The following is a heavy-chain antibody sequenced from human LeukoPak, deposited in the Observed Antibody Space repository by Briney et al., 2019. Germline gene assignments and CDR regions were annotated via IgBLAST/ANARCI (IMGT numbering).Heavy chain of an antibody. Sequence: PGGSLRLSCAASGFIFSSYSMNWVRQAPGKGLEWVTSISTSSSYIYYADSLKGRFTISRDNAKNSLYLQMNSLRAEDTAVYYCTRDRGYSSSWHDAFDIWGQGTMVTVSS. CDR3: TRDRGYSSSWHDAFDI. CDR2: ISTSSSYI. CDR1: GFIFSSYS. J-gene: IGHJ3*02. D-gene: IGHD6-13*01. V-gene: IGHV3-21*01.